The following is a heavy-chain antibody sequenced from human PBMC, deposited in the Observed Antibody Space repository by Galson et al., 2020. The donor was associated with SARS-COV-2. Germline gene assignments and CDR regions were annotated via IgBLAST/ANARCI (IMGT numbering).Heavy chain of an antibody. J-gene: IGHJ3*01. D-gene: IGHD3-22*01. CDR1: GLIFSSYG. Sequence: TGGSLRLSCAASGLIFSSYGLHWVRQAPGKGLEWVAVISYDETTAYYAGSVKGRFTISRDNSKNTLYLQMNSLRPEDTALYYCAKDIGGVYHDSGGYFLGDAFDLWGQGTMVTVSS. CDR2: ISYDETTA. CDR3: AKDIGGVYHDSGGYFLGDAFDL. V-gene: IGHV3-30*05.